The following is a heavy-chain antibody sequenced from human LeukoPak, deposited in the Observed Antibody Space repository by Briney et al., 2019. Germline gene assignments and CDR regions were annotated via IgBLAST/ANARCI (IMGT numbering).Heavy chain of an antibody. D-gene: IGHD1-26*01. CDR1: GFTFSAYE. Sequence: GGSLRLSCSGSGFTFSAYEMNWVRQAPGRGLEWVSYISTSGSTFSYADSVKGRFTISRDNDKDSLYLQLNSLRGEDTAIYYCAREQGARYFDLWGRGTLVTVSS. J-gene: IGHJ2*01. CDR3: AREQGARYFDL. CDR2: ISTSGSTF. V-gene: IGHV3-48*03.